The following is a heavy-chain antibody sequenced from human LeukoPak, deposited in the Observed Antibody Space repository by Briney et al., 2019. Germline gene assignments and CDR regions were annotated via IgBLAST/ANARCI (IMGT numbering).Heavy chain of an antibody. J-gene: IGHJ3*02. CDR2: FDPEDGET. D-gene: IGHD3-3*01. CDR3: ATDGPRTIFGVAQNDAFDI. V-gene: IGHV1-24*01. CDR1: GYTLTELF. Sequence: ASVKVSCKVSGYTLTELFMHWVRQAPGKGLEWMGGFDPEDGETIYAQKFQGRVTMTEDTSTDTAYMELSSLRSEDAAVYYCATDGPRTIFGVAQNDAFDIWGQGTMVTVSS.